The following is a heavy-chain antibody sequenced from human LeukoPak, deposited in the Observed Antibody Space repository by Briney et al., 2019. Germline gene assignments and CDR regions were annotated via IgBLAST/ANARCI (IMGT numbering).Heavy chain of an antibody. D-gene: IGHD4-23*01. Sequence: PSETLSLTCSVSGYSITSGYYWAWIRPPPGKGLEWIGCIYHSGSIHYNPSLKSRVTISEDTSKNQFSLRMTSLTAADTAVYYCARRGVVTTTFDLWGQGTLVAVS. CDR1: GYSITSGYY. V-gene: IGHV4-38-2*01. CDR3: ARRGVVTTTFDL. CDR2: IYHSGSI. J-gene: IGHJ4*02.